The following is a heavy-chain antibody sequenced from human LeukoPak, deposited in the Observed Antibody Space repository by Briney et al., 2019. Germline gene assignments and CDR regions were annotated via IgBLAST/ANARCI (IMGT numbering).Heavy chain of an antibody. J-gene: IGHJ5*02. Sequence: SEILSLTCTVSGGSISSYYWSWIRQPPGKGLEWIGYIYYSGSTNYNPSLKSRVTISVDTSKNQFSLKLSSVTAADTAVYYCASSGSYGPYNWFDPWGQRTLVTVSS. CDR2: IYYSGST. CDR1: GGSISSYY. CDR3: ASSGSYGPYNWFDP. D-gene: IGHD3-10*01. V-gene: IGHV4-59*01.